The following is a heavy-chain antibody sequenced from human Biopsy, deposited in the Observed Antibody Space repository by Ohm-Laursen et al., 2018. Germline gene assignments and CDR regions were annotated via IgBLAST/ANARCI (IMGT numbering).Heavy chain of an antibody. Sequence: PSDTLSLTCTVSGGSISSGGSYWSWIRQRPGKVLEWIGYIFNSANTYYNPSLKNLITISGDTSKNQFSLKLNSVTAADTAVYYCARGDYFDSNGYFWFDPWGQGTLVTVSS. CDR2: IFNSANT. CDR1: GGSISSGGSY. D-gene: IGHD3-22*01. J-gene: IGHJ5*01. CDR3: ARGDYFDSNGYFWFDP. V-gene: IGHV4-31*01.